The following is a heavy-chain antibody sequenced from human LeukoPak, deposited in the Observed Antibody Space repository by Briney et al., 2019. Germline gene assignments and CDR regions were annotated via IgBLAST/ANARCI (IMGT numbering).Heavy chain of an antibody. D-gene: IGHD6-19*01. J-gene: IGHJ4*02. CDR2: ISSSGNTI. V-gene: IGHV3-48*03. Sequence: GGSLRLSCAASGFTFSSFEMNWVRQAPGKGLEWVSYISSSGNTIYYADSVKGRFTISRDNAKNTLYLQMNSLGAEDTALYYCAKDKRSVYSSGWLDYWGQGTLVTVSS. CDR3: AKDKRSVYSSGWLDY. CDR1: GFTFSSFE.